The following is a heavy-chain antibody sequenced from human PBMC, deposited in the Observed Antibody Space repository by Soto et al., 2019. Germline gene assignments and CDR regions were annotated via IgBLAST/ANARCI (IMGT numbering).Heavy chain of an antibody. Sequence: SETLSLTCTVSGGSVSSDSYFWTWIRQPPGKGLEWIGYIYYSGSTNYNPSLKSRVTISVNTSKNQFSLKLSSVTAADTAVYYCATDSSGNYFDYWGQGTLVTVSS. CDR3: ATDSSGNYFDY. CDR2: IYYSGST. CDR1: GGSVSSDSYF. D-gene: IGHD1-26*01. V-gene: IGHV4-61*01. J-gene: IGHJ4*02.